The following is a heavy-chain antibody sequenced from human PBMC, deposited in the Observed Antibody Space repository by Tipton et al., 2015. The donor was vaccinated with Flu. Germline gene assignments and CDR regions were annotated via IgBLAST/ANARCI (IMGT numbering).Heavy chain of an antibody. CDR2: INWNGGSR. CDR1: GFTFEDYA. Sequence: LSLTCATSGFTFEDYAMHWVRQAPGKGLEWVSGINWNGGSRGYADSVRGRFTISRDNAKNSLYLQMDSLRAEDTALYYCAKDPLSDSRGRGYFDLWGRGTLVTVSS. J-gene: IGHJ2*01. CDR3: AKDPLSDSRGRGYFDL. D-gene: IGHD3-22*01. V-gene: IGHV3-9*01.